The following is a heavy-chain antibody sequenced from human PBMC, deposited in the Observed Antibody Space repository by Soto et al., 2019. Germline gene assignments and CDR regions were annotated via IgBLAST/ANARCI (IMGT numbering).Heavy chain of an antibody. CDR1: GYTLTELS. CDR3: ATEVAARPGALLDY. D-gene: IGHD2-15*01. Sequence: ASVKVSCKVSGYTLTELSMHWVRQAPGKGLEWMGGFDPEDGETIYAQKFQGRVTMTEDTSTDTAYMELSSLRSEDTAVYYCATEVAARPGALLDYWGQGTLVTVSS. V-gene: IGHV1-24*01. CDR2: FDPEDGET. J-gene: IGHJ4*02.